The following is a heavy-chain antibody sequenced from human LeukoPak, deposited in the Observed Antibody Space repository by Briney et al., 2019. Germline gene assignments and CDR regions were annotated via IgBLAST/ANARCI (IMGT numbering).Heavy chain of an antibody. D-gene: IGHD3-10*01. J-gene: IGHJ6*03. V-gene: IGHV3-30*03. CDR3: ARSLRVRGVPDYMDV. CDR1: GFTFSSYG. CDR2: RSYDGSNK. Sequence: PGGSLRLSCAASGFTFSSYGMHWVRQAPGKGLEWVAVRSYDGSNKYYADTVKGRFTISRDNSKNTLYLQMNSLRADDTAVYYCARSLRVRGVPDYMDVWGKGTTVTISS.